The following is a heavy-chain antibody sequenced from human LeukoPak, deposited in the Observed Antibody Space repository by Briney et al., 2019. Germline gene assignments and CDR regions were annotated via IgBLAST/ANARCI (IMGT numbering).Heavy chain of an antibody. D-gene: IGHD3-22*01. CDR1: GYSFTSYW. Sequence: HGESLKISCKGSGYSFTSYWIGWVRQMPGKGLEWMGIIYPGDSDTRYSPSFQGQVTISADKSISTAYLQWSSLKASDTAMYYCARGSYDSSGYVVSFDYWGQGTLVTVSS. V-gene: IGHV5-51*01. CDR3: ARGSYDSSGYVVSFDY. CDR2: IYPGDSDT. J-gene: IGHJ4*02.